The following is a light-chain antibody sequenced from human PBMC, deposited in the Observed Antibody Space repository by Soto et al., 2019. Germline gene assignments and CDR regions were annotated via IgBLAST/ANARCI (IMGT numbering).Light chain of an antibody. CDR1: SSDVGGYNS. CDR3: CSYAGSYTWV. CDR2: DVS. J-gene: IGLJ3*02. V-gene: IGLV2-11*01. Sequence: QSALTQPRSVSGSPGQSVTISCTGTSSDVGGYNSVSWYQQHPGKAPKLMIFDVSKRPSGVPDRFSGSKSDNTASLTISGLQAEDEADYYCCSYAGSYTWVFGGGTKLTVL.